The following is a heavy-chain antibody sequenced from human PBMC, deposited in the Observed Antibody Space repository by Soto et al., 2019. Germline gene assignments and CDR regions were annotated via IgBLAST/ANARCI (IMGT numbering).Heavy chain of an antibody. V-gene: IGHV4-4*07. D-gene: IGHD3-10*01. CDR3: ARDIGSYAYGEGY. CDR2: VYSSGTT. Sequence: SETLSLTCSLSGGSINSYWWSWIRQPAGKGLEWIGRVYSSGTTDYNPSLNSRATMSVETSKNQFSLKLSSVTAADTAVYYCARDIGSYAYGEGYWGQGIQVTVSS. J-gene: IGHJ4*02. CDR1: GGSINSYW.